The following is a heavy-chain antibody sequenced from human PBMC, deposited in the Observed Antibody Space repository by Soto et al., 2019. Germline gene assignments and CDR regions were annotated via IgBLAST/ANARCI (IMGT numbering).Heavy chain of an antibody. CDR3: ERGLVVITYDAFDI. Sequence: QVQLVQSGAEVKKPGASVKVSCKASGYTFTSYYMHWVRQAPGQGLEWMGIINPSGGSTSYAQKFHGRVTMTRDKSTSTVYMELSSLRPEDTAVYYCERGLVVITYDAFDIWGQGTMVTVSS. J-gene: IGHJ3*02. V-gene: IGHV1-46*01. CDR1: GYTFTSYY. CDR2: INPSGGST. D-gene: IGHD3-22*01.